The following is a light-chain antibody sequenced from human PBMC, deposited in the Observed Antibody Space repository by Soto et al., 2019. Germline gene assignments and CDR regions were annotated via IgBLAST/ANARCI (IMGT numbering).Light chain of an antibody. J-gene: IGLJ3*02. Sequence: QSVLTQPPSVSGAPGQRVTISCTGSYSNIGAGYEVHWYKQIPGTAPKLLISGHNNRPSGVPDRFFGSKSGTSASLTIIGLQAEDEADYYCQSYDSSLSGSGVFGGGTKLTVL. CDR3: QSYDSSLSGSGV. CDR2: GHN. CDR1: YSNIGAGYE. V-gene: IGLV1-40*01.